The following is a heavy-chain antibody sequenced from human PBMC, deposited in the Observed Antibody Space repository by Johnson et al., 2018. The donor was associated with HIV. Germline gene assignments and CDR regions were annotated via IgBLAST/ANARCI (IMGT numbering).Heavy chain of an antibody. D-gene: IGHD6-13*01. J-gene: IGHJ3*02. Sequence: VQLVESGGGVVQPGGSLRLSCAASGFTFSSYGMHWVRQAPGKGLEWVAFIRYDGSNKYYADSVKGRFTISRDNSKNTLYLQMNSLRAEDTAVYYCARFRVQAAAGRGDAFDIWGQGTMVTVSS. V-gene: IGHV3-30*02. CDR3: ARFRVQAAAGRGDAFDI. CDR2: IRYDGSNK. CDR1: GFTFSSYG.